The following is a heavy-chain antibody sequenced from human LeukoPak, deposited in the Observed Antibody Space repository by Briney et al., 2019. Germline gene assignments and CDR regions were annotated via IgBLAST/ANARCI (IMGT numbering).Heavy chain of an antibody. Sequence: PSETLSLTCTVSGGSIRSYHWSWIRQSPGKGLEWIGYIYYSGSTNYNPSLKSRVTISVDTSKNQFSLKLSSVTAADTAVYYCARDWRGSGSYYDYWGQGTLVTVSS. D-gene: IGHD1-26*01. J-gene: IGHJ4*02. CDR2: IYYSGST. CDR3: ARDWRGSGSYYDY. V-gene: IGHV4-59*01. CDR1: GGSIRSYH.